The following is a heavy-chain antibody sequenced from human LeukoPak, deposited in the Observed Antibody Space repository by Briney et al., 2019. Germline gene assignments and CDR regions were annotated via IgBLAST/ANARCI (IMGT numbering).Heavy chain of an antibody. CDR2: ISSSSSTI. V-gene: IGHV3-48*01. CDR1: GFTFSSYS. J-gene: IGHJ6*02. Sequence: GGSLRLSCAASGFTFSSYSMNWVRQAPGKGLEWVSYISSSSSTIYYADSVKGRFSISRDNAKNSLYLRMNSLRAEDTAVYYCARDRDPQDYYYYGMDVWGQGTTVTVSS. CDR3: ARDRDPQDYYYYGMDV.